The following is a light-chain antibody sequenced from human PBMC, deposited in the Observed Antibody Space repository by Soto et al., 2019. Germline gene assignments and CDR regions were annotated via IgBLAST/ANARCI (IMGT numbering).Light chain of an antibody. V-gene: IGKV1-39*01. CDR3: QQSYSTLRT. CDR1: QGISTY. J-gene: IGKJ1*01. CDR2: DAT. Sequence: DIQMTQSPTSLPASVGARVTITCRASQGISTYLNWYQQKPGKAPKLLIYDATNLQSGVPSRFSGSGSGTDFTLTISSLQPEDFATYYCQQSYSTLRTFGQGTKVDIK.